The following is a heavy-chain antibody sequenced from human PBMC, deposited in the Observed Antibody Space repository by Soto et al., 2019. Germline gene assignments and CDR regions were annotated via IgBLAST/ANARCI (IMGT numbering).Heavy chain of an antibody. J-gene: IGHJ6*02. CDR2: IYHSGST. V-gene: IGHV4-30-2*01. CDR3: ASATIFCSGGSCDPDDYYGMDV. D-gene: IGHD2-15*01. Sequence: QLQLQDSGSGLVKSSQTLSLTCAVSGGSISSGGYSWSWIRQPPGKGLEWIGYIYHSGSTYYNPSIKSRVTISVDRSKNQVSLKLSSVTAADTAVYYCASATIFCSGGSCDPDDYYGMDVWGQGTTVTVSS. CDR1: GGSISSGGYS.